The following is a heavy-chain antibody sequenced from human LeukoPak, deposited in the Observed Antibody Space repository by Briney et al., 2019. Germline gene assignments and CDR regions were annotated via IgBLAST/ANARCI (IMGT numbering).Heavy chain of an antibody. J-gene: IGHJ3*02. CDR3: ARTRYYYDSSGYRGAFDI. D-gene: IGHD3-22*01. V-gene: IGHV3-48*02. Sequence: GGSLRLSCAASGFTFSSYSMNWVRQAPGKGLEWVSYISSSSSTIYYADSVKGRLTISRDNAKNSLYLQMNSLRDEDTAVYYCARTRYYYDSSGYRGAFDIWGQGTMVTVS. CDR1: GFTFSSYS. CDR2: ISSSSSTI.